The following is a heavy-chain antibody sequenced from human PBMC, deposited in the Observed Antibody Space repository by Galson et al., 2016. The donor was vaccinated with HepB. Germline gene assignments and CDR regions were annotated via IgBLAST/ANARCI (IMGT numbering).Heavy chain of an antibody. Sequence: SVKVSCKVPGYTLTELSMHWVRQAPGKGLEWMGGFDPEDGETIYAQKFQGRVTMTEDTSTDTAYMELSSLRSEDTAVYYCASLRTGYTYGYGTFDYWGQGTLVTVSS. CDR3: ASLRTGYTYGYGTFDY. J-gene: IGHJ4*02. CDR1: GYTLTELS. D-gene: IGHD5-18*01. CDR2: FDPEDGET. V-gene: IGHV1-24*01.